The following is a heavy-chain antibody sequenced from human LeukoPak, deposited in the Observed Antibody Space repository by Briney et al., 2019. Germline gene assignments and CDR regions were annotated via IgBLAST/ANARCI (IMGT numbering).Heavy chain of an antibody. D-gene: IGHD3-16*01. CDR1: GGSFSGYY. CDR2: INHSGST. V-gene: IGHV4-34*01. Sequence: PSETLSLTCAVYGGSFSGYYWSWIRQPPGKGLEWMGEINHSGSTNYNPSPKSRVTISVDKSKNHFSLKLSSITAADTAVYYCSGFVWGSYDYYYYYYYYMDVWGKGSTVTVSS. J-gene: IGHJ6*03. CDR3: SGFVWGSYDYYYYYYYYMDV.